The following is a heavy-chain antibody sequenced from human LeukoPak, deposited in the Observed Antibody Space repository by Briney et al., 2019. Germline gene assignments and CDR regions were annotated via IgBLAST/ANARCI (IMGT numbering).Heavy chain of an antibody. CDR2: IYYSGST. CDR1: GGSISSYY. J-gene: IGHJ4*02. CDR3: ARAVWTGTTNYFDY. Sequence: SETLSLTCTVSGGSISSYYWSWIRQPPGKGLEWIGYIYYSGSTSYNPSLKSRVTISVDTSKNQFSLKLSSVTAADTAVYYCARAVWTGTTNYFDYWGQGTLVTVSS. V-gene: IGHV4-59*01. D-gene: IGHD1-7*01.